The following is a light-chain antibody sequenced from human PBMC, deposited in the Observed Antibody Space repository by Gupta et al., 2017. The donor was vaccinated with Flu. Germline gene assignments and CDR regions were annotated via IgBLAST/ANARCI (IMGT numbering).Light chain of an antibody. CDR2: IDN. V-gene: IGLV1-44*01. Sequence: SNVGSYTVNWYQQLPGTAPKLLIYIDNHRPSGVPDRFSGSKSGTSASLAISGLLSDDEADYYCATWDDSLSGHVIFGGGTKLTVL. CDR1: SNVGSYT. J-gene: IGLJ2*01. CDR3: ATWDDSLSGHVI.